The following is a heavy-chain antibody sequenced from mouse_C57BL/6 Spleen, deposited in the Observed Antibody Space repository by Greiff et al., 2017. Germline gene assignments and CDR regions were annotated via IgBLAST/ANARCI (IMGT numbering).Heavy chain of an antibody. V-gene: IGHV1-81*01. D-gene: IGHD1-1*01. Sequence: VKLMESGAELARPGASVKLSCKASGYTFTSYGISWVKQRTGQGLEWIGEIYPRSGNTYYNEKFKGKATLTADKSSSTAYMELRSLTSEDSAVYFGGGIYYYGSSYDRYFDVWGTGTTVTVSS. CDR3: GGIYYYGSSYDRYFDV. J-gene: IGHJ1*03. CDR1: GYTFTSYG. CDR2: IYPRSGNT.